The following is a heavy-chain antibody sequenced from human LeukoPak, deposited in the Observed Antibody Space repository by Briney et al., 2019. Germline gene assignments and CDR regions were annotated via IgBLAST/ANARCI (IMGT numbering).Heavy chain of an antibody. V-gene: IGHV4-39*01. D-gene: IGHD5-18*01. J-gene: IGHJ4*02. CDR1: GGSISSSRYD. Sequence: PSQTLSLTCTLPGGSISSSRYDWGWIRQPPGKGLEWVGSIYYSGSTYYNPSLKRRVTISVDTSKNQFSLKLSSVTAADTAVYYCARLSPGIQLWRPLDYWGQGTLVTVSS. CDR3: ARLSPGIQLWRPLDY. CDR2: IYYSGST.